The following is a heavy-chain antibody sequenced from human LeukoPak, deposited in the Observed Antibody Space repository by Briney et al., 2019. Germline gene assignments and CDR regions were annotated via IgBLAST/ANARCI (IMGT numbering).Heavy chain of an antibody. CDR2: MSSGGTYI. V-gene: IGHV3-21*06. D-gene: IGHD3-10*01. CDR3: ARDRSTGASRVFLVQ. CDR1: GFAFSSYA. J-gene: IGHJ4*02. Sequence: GGSLRLSCAASGFAFSSYAMTWVRQAPGKGLEWVSSMSSGGTYIYYGDSMRGRVTISRDNAKNSLYLQLNSLRPEDTAVYYCARDRSTGASRVFLVQWGQGTMVTVSS.